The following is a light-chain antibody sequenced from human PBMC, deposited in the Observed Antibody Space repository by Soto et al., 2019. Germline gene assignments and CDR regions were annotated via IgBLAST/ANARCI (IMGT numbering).Light chain of an antibody. CDR3: QQYGTSPQT. V-gene: IGKV3-20*01. CDR1: QSVISSY. Sequence: DTVLTQFPGTLSLSPGDRATLSCRASQSVISSYLAWYQQKPGQAPRLLIYAASSRASDIPDRFSGSGSGTDFTLTISRLEPEDFAVYYCQQYGTSPQTFGQGTKVDIK. CDR2: AAS. J-gene: IGKJ2*01.